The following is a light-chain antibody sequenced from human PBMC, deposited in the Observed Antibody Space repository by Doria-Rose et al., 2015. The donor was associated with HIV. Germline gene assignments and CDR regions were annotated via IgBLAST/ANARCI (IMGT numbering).Light chain of an antibody. Sequence: QSVLTQPPSVSGAPGQRVAISCTGSSSNIGAGFDVNRYQQFPGTAPKLLIHGNTNRPSGVPDRFSGSKSGTSASLAISGLRAEDEADYYCQSYDSRLSVYVFGTGTKVTVL. V-gene: IGLV1-40*01. CDR2: GNT. J-gene: IGLJ1*01. CDR3: QSYDSRLSVYV. CDR1: SSNIGAGFD.